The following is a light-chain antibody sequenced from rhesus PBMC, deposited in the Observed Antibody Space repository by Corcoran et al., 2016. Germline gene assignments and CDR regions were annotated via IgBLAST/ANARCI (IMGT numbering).Light chain of an antibody. J-gene: IGKJ1*01. Sequence: DIQMTQSPSSLSVSVGDTVTITCRASQGISSWLAWYQRKPGKAPNHLIYKASRLQSGVPSRFSGSGSGTDFTLTISSLQSEDFATYYCQQYSSRPRTFGQGTKVEIK. V-gene: IGKV1-22*01. CDR2: KAS. CDR1: QGISSW. CDR3: QQYSSRPRT.